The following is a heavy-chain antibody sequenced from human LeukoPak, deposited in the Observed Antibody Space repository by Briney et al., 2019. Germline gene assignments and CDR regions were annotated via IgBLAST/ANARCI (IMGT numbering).Heavy chain of an antibody. CDR3: AKDYSVSNWCFDL. V-gene: IGHV3-23*01. CDR1: GFTVSSNY. J-gene: IGHJ2*01. D-gene: IGHD5/OR15-5a*01. Sequence: GGSLRLSCAASGFTVSSNYMSWVRQAPGKGLEWVSTISGAGDKTNYADSVTGRFTISRDNSKNTLYLQMNSLRVEDTAVYYCAKDYSVSNWCFDLWGRGTLVTVSS. CDR2: ISGAGDKT.